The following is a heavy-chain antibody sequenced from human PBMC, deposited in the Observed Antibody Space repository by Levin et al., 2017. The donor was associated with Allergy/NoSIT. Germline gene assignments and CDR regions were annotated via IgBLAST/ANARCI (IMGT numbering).Heavy chain of an antibody. D-gene: IGHD5-12*01. Sequence: GGSLRLSCAASGFTFSSYAMSWVRQAPGKGLEWVSAISGSGGSTYYADSVKGRFTISRDNSKNTLYLQMNSLRAEDTAVYYCANHVDIPIDFDYWGQGTLVTVSS. CDR2: ISGSGGST. V-gene: IGHV3-23*01. J-gene: IGHJ4*02. CDR1: GFTFSSYA. CDR3: ANHVDIPIDFDY.